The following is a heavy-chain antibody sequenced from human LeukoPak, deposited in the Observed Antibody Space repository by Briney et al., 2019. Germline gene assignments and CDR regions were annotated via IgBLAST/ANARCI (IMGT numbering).Heavy chain of an antibody. CDR1: GFTFSSYS. D-gene: IGHD6-13*01. V-gene: IGHV3-30*18. J-gene: IGHJ4*02. Sequence: GGSLRLSCAASGFTFSSYSMNWVRQAPGKGLEWVAVISYDGSSKYYADSVKGRFTISRDNSKNTLYLQMNSLRGEGTAVYYCAKVGEQQLADYWGQGTLVTVSS. CDR2: ISYDGSSK. CDR3: AKVGEQQLADY.